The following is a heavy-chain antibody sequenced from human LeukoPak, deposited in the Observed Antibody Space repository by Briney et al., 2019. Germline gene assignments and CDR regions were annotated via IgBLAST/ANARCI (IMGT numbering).Heavy chain of an antibody. CDR3: ARRERGDSSGYYYFDY. V-gene: IGHV3-11*01. CDR1: GFTFSDYY. CDR2: ISSSGSTI. Sequence: GGSLRLSCAASGFTFSDYYMSWIRQAPGKGLEWVSYISSSGSTIYYADSVKGRFTISRDNAKNSLYLQMNSLRAEDTAVYYCARRERGDSSGYYYFDYWGQGTLVTVSS. D-gene: IGHD3-22*01. J-gene: IGHJ4*02.